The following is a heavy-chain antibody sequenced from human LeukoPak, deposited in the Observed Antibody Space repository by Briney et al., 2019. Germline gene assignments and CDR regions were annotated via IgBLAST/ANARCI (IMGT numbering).Heavy chain of an antibody. CDR2: IKQDGSEK. CDR1: GFTFTSYW. J-gene: IGHJ4*02. Sequence: GGSLRLSCAASGFTFTSYWMTWVRQAPGKGLEWVANIKQDGSEKHSVDSVKGRFTISRDNAKNSLYLQMNSLRAEDTAMYYCARWSGSRHSVDYWGQGTLVTVSS. V-gene: IGHV3-7*04. CDR3: ARWSGSRHSVDY. D-gene: IGHD1-26*01.